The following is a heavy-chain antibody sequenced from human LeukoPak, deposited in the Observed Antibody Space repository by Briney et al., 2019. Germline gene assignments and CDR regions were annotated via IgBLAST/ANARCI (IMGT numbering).Heavy chain of an antibody. J-gene: IGHJ4*02. Sequence: TSETLSLTCAVYGGSFSGYYWSWIRQHPGKGLEWIGYIYYSGSTYYNPSLKSRVTISVDTSKNQFSLKLSSVTAADTAVYYCARVSAYSSSPPRYWGQGTLVTVSS. CDR1: GGSFSGYY. D-gene: IGHD6-13*01. V-gene: IGHV4-31*11. CDR3: ARVSAYSSSPPRY. CDR2: IYYSGST.